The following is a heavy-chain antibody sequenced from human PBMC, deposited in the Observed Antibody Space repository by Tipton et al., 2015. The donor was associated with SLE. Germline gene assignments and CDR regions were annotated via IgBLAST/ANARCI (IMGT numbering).Heavy chain of an antibody. V-gene: IGHV3-11*01. CDR2: ITSSGTTI. J-gene: IGHJ4*02. D-gene: IGHD3-22*01. Sequence: SLRLSCAASGFTFSGYYMTWIRQAPGKGLEWVSHITSSGTTIYYADSVKGRFTISRDNTKNSLFLQMDSLTAEDTAVYYCARDRPPYYDSTGYVDYWGQGKMVTVA. CDR3: ARDRPPYYDSTGYVDY. CDR1: GFTFSGYY.